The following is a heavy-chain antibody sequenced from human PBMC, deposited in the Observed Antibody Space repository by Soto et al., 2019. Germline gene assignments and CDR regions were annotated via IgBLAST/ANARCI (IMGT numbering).Heavy chain of an antibody. CDR2: ISGSGGST. CDR1: GFTFSSYA. V-gene: IGHV3-23*01. D-gene: IGHD3-9*01. Sequence: EVQLLESGGGLVQPGGSLRLSCAASGFTFSSYAMSWVRQAPGKGLEWVSAISGSGGSTYYADSVKGRFTISRDNSKNTLYLQLNSMRAADKAVYYCAKVFFDQPPRPYYYYGMDVWGQGTTVTVSS. J-gene: IGHJ6*02. CDR3: AKVFFDQPPRPYYYYGMDV.